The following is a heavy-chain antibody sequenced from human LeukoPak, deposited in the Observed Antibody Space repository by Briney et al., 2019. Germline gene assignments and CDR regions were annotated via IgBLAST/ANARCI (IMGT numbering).Heavy chain of an antibody. CDR2: INPNSGGT. J-gene: IGHJ4*02. D-gene: IGHD3-10*01. Sequence: ASVKVSCKASGYTFTGHYVHWVRLAPGQGLEWMGWINPNSGGTNYAQKFQGRVTVTRDTSITTAYMELSRLRSDDTAVYYCARAYYGSGSPDYWGQGTLVTVSS. CDR3: ARAYYGSGSPDY. V-gene: IGHV1-2*02. CDR1: GYTFTGHY.